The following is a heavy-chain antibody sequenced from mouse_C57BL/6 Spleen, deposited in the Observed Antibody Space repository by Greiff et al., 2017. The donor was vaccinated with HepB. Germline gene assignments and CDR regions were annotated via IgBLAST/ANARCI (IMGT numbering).Heavy chain of an antibody. Sequence: VQLQQSGPELVNPGASVKISCKASGYTFTDYYMNWVKQSHGKSLEWIGDINPNNGGTSYNQKFKGKATLTVDKSSSTAYMELRSLTSEDSAVYYCAREGNYFDYWGQGTTLTVSS. J-gene: IGHJ2*01. V-gene: IGHV1-26*01. CDR3: AREGNYFDY. CDR2: INPNNGGT. CDR1: GYTFTDYY.